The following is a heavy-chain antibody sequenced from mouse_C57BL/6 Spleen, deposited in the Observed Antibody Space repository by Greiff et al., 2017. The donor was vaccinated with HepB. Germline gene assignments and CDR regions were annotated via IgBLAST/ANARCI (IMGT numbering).Heavy chain of an antibody. V-gene: IGHV1-7*01. J-gene: IGHJ2*01. Sequence: QVHVKQSGAELAKPGASVKLSCKASGYTFTSYWMHWVKQRPGQGLEWIGYINPSSGYTKYNQKFKDKATLTADKSSSTAYMQLSSLTYEDSAVYYCARIYYDYDDRDYFDYWGQGTTLTVSS. CDR1: GYTFTSYW. D-gene: IGHD2-4*01. CDR2: INPSSGYT. CDR3: ARIYYDYDDRDYFDY.